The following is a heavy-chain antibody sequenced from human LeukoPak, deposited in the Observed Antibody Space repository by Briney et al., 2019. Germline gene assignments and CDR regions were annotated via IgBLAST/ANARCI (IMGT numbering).Heavy chain of an antibody. CDR3: ARSVGYYYTMDV. CDR2: ISGSGDDL. Sequence: GGSLRLSCVACGFSFSDYYMRWLRQAPGRGVEWISYISGSGDDLYYADSVKGRFTISRDNANNSLYLQMNSLRAEDTAIYYCARSVGYYYTMDVWGQGTTVTVS. J-gene: IGHJ6*02. D-gene: IGHD2-15*01. V-gene: IGHV3-11*01. CDR1: GFSFSDYY.